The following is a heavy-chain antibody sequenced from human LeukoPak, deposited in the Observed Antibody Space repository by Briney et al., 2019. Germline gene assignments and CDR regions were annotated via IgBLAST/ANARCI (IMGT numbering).Heavy chain of an antibody. D-gene: IGHD3-3*01. V-gene: IGHV4-59*08. J-gene: IGHJ4*02. CDR3: ARSGYSNFDY. CDR2: IHYSGRT. Sequence: PSETLSLTCAVSSGSISSYYWSWIRQPPGRGLEWIGSIHYSGRTSYNSSLKSRVTISVDTSKNQFSPKLSSVTAADTAVYYCARSGYSNFDYWGQGTLVTVSS. CDR1: SGSISSYY.